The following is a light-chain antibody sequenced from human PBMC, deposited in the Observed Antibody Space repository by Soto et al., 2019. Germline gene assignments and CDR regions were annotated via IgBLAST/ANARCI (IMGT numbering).Light chain of an antibody. CDR3: QSYDSSLSGSLV. CDR1: SSNIGAGYD. V-gene: IGLV1-40*01. CDR2: GNS. Sequence: QSVLAQPPSVSGAPGQRVTICCTGSSSNIGAGYDVHWYQQLPGTAPKLLIYGNSNRPSGVPDRFSGSKSGTSASLAITGLQAEDEADYYCQSYDSSLSGSLVFGGGTKLTVL. J-gene: IGLJ2*01.